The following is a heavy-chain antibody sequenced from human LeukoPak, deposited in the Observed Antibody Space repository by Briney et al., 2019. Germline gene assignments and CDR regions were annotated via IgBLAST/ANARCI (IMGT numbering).Heavy chain of an antibody. D-gene: IGHD3-9*01. Sequence: SGTLSLTCAVSGDSISSSNWWSWVRQPPGKGLECIREIYHSGSTNYNPSLKSLVTISVDKSKNQFSLKLNPVTAGDTAVYHRARVAVVRYLPPHTPLAYWGEGTLVTVS. CDR3: ARVAVVRYLPPHTPLAY. J-gene: IGHJ4*02. CDR2: IYHSGST. CDR1: GDSISSSNW. V-gene: IGHV4-4*02.